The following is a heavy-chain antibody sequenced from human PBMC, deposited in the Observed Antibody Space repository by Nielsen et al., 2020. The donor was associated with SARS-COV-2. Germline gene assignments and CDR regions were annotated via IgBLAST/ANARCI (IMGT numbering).Heavy chain of an antibody. D-gene: IGHD3-3*01. CDR2: ISAYNGNT. CDR1: GYTFTSYD. Sequence: ASVKVSCKASGYTFTSYDINWVRQAPGQGLEWMGWISAYNGNTNYAQKLQGRVTMTTDTSTSTAYMELRSLRSDDTAVYYCARAGITIFGVVNWFDPWGQGTLVTVSS. CDR3: ARAGITIFGVVNWFDP. J-gene: IGHJ5*02. V-gene: IGHV1-18*01.